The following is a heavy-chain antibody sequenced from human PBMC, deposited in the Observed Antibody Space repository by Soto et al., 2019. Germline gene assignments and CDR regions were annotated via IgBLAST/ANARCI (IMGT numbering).Heavy chain of an antibody. V-gene: IGHV4-59*01. CDR2: IYYSGST. CDR3: ASTPGRSSGWTGAFDI. J-gene: IGHJ3*02. Sequence: PSETLSLTCSVSGGSISSYYWSWIRQPPGKGLEWIGYIYYSGSTNYNPSLKSRVTISVDTSKNQFSLKLSSVTAADTAVYYCASTPGRSSGWTGAFDIWGQGTMVTVSS. CDR1: GGSISSYY. D-gene: IGHD6-19*01.